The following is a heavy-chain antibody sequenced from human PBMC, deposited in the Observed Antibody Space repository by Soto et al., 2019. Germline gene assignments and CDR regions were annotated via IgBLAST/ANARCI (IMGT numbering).Heavy chain of an antibody. V-gene: IGHV1-3*01. D-gene: IGHD6-13*01. CDR3: ASGGAADRWVDY. CDR2: INAGNGNT. CDR1: GYTFTSYA. J-gene: IGHJ4*02. Sequence: QVQLVQSGAEVKKPGASVKVSCKASGYTFTSYAMHWVRQAPGQRLEWMGWINAGNGNTKYSQKFQGRVTITRDTSASTAYMELSSLRSEDTAEYYCASGGAADRWVDYWGQGTLVTVSS.